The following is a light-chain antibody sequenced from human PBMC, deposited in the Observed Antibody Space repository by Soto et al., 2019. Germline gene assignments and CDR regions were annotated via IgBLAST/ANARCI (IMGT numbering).Light chain of an antibody. J-gene: IGKJ4*01. CDR1: QSISTY. CDR2: SAS. V-gene: IGKV1-39*01. CDR3: QQSYSTPLT. Sequence: DIQMTQSPSSLSASVGDRITISCRASQSISTYLHWYQHKPGKAPKLLIYSASSLQSGVPSRFSGSGSGTDFTLTIINLQAEDFAAYYCQQSYSTPLTFGGGTKVEIK.